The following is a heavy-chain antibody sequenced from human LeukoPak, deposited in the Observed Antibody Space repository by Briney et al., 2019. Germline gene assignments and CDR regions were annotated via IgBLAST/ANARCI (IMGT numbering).Heavy chain of an antibody. CDR1: GFTFSSYS. CDR3: ARDFYCDNGECFDN. Sequence: GGSLRLSCATSGFTFSSYSMNWVRQAPGKGLEWVSSINTGSTYINYAGSVKGRLTISRDNAKNSLYLQMNSLRAEDTAVYYCARDFYCDNGECFDNWGQGTLVTVSS. CDR2: INTGSTYI. V-gene: IGHV3-21*01. D-gene: IGHD2-8*01. J-gene: IGHJ4*02.